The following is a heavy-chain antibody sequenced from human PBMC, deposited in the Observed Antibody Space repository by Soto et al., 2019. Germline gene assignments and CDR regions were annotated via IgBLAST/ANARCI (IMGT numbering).Heavy chain of an antibody. V-gene: IGHV3-30*03. J-gene: IGHJ4*02. CDR3: AYTITYYDSSGYPDY. Sequence: PVGSLRLSCAASGFTFSSYGMHWVRQAPGKGLEWVAVISYDGSNKYYADSVKGRFTISRDNSKNTLYLQMNSLRAEDTAVYYCAYTITYYDSSGYPDYWGQGTLVTVSS. D-gene: IGHD3-22*01. CDR1: GFTFSSYG. CDR2: ISYDGSNK.